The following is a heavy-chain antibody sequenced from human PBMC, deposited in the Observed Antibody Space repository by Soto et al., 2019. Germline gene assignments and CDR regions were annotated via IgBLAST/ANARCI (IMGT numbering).Heavy chain of an antibody. J-gene: IGHJ4*02. V-gene: IGHV4-39*01. D-gene: IGHD6-19*01. CDR1: GGSITRNNHY. CDR3: ARLGSSGWYQGSYFDY. Sequence: QLQLQESGPGLVKPSETLSLTCIVSGGSITRNNHYWGWIRQSPGKGLEWIGSILYSGSTNYNPSLKRRVTLSVETTKNQFSLKMSSVTAPDTALYYCARLGSSGWYQGSYFDYWGQGTLVSVSS. CDR2: ILYSGST.